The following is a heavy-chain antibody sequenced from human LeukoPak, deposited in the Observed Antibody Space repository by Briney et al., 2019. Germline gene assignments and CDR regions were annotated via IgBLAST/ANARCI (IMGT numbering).Heavy chain of an antibody. Sequence: GRSLRLSCAASRFTFSSYGMHWVRQAPGKGLEWVAVIRYDGSNKNYADSVKGRFTISRDNSKNTLYLQINSLRAEDTAVYYCARDRAAAMEYYYMDVWGKGTTVTVSS. J-gene: IGHJ6*03. CDR2: IRYDGSNK. V-gene: IGHV3-33*01. D-gene: IGHD2-2*01. CDR3: ARDRAAAMEYYYMDV. CDR1: RFTFSSYG.